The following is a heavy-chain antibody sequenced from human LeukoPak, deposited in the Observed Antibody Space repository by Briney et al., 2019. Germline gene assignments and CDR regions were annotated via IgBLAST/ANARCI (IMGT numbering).Heavy chain of an antibody. CDR1: GGSISTGAYY. CDR2: IFYTGSA. CDR3: ATISYNFNMNFHFDN. Sequence: SETLSLTCTVSGGSISTGAYYWSWVRQHPGKGLEWIGYIFYTGSAYYNPSLKSRVTLSVDTSENKFSVNLRSLTAADTAVYYCATISYNFNMNFHFDNWGQGTLVTVSS. J-gene: IGHJ4*02. V-gene: IGHV4-31*03. D-gene: IGHD1-20*01.